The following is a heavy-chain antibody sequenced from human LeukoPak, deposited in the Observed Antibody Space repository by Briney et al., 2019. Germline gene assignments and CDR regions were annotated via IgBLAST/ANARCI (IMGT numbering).Heavy chain of an antibody. J-gene: IGHJ4*02. Sequence: GASVKVSCKASGYTFTSYGISWVRQAPGQGLEWMGWISAYNGNTNYAQKLQGRVTMTTDTSTSTAYMELRSLRSDDTAVYYCARDLRGRVTNGYFDYWGQGTLVTVSS. CDR1: GYTFTSYG. CDR3: ARDLRGRVTNGYFDY. CDR2: ISAYNGNT. D-gene: IGHD3/OR15-3a*01. V-gene: IGHV1-18*01.